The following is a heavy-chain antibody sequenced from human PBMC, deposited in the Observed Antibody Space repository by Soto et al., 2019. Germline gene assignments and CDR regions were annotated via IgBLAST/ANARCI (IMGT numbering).Heavy chain of an antibody. CDR1: GFTSSSYS. V-gene: IGHV3-21*01. J-gene: IGHJ3*02. CDR2: ISSSSYI. Sequence: GGSLRLSCAASGFTSSSYSMNWVRQAPWKGLEWVSSISSSSYIYYADSVKGRFTISRDNAKNSLYLQMNSLRAEDTAVYYCARWEAHRHDAIDIRGQGTMVTVS. D-gene: IGHD1-26*01. CDR3: ARWEAHRHDAIDI.